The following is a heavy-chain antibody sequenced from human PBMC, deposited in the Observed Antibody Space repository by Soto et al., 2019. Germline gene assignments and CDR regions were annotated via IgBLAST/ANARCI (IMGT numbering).Heavy chain of an antibody. CDR1: GGTFSSYA. CDR3: ASRVVVVAATTREAWFDP. CDR2: IIPIFGTA. V-gene: IGHV1-69*13. D-gene: IGHD2-15*01. Sequence: AASVKVSCKASGGTFSSYAISWVRQAPGQGLEWMGGIIPIFGTANYAQKFQGRVTITADESTSTAYMELSSLRSEDTAVYYCASRVVVVAATTREAWFDPWGQGTLVTVSS. J-gene: IGHJ5*02.